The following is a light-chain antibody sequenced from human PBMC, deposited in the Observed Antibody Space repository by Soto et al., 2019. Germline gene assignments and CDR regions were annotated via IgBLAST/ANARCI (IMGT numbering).Light chain of an antibody. CDR1: QTISSW. Sequence: DIQMTQSPSTLSGSVGDRVTITCRASQTISSWLAWYQQKPGKAPKLLIYKAYTLKSGVQSRFSGSGSGTEFTLTIRSLQSEDFAVYYCKQYNNWPRTFGQGTKVDIK. V-gene: IGKV1-5*03. J-gene: IGKJ1*01. CDR2: KAY. CDR3: KQYNNWPRT.